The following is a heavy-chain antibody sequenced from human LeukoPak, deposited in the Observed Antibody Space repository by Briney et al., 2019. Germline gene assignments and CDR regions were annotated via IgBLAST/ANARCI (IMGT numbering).Heavy chain of an antibody. D-gene: IGHD2-21*02. CDR1: GFTFSSYE. CDR2: ISSSGSTI. CDR3: ASQGIYCGGGCLV. Sequence: PGGSLRLSCAASGFTFSSYEMNWVRQAPGKGLEWVSYISSSGSTIYYADSVKGRFTISRDNAKNSLYLQMNSLRAEDTAVYYCASQGIYCGGGCLVWGQGTLVTVSS. J-gene: IGHJ4*02. V-gene: IGHV3-48*03.